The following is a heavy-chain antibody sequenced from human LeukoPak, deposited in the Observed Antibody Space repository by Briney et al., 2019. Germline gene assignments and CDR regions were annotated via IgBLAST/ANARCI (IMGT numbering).Heavy chain of an antibody. CDR1: GFTFSSSA. Sequence: GGSLRLSCAASGFTFSSSAMSWVRQAPGKGLEWVSAISGSGGSTYYADSVKGRFTISRDNSKNTLYLQVNSLRAEDTAVYYCAKDRHAPGRYCSSTTCFPFDSWGQGTLVTVSS. D-gene: IGHD2-2*01. V-gene: IGHV3-23*01. CDR2: ISGSGGST. CDR3: AKDRHAPGRYCSSTTCFPFDS. J-gene: IGHJ5*01.